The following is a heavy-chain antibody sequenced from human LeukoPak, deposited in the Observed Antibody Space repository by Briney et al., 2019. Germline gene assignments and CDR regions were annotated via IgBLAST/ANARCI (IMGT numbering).Heavy chain of an antibody. J-gene: IGHJ4*02. CDR2: IIPILGIA. V-gene: IGHV1-69*04. CDR3: AREWADPVEPSMIVVVYFDY. D-gene: IGHD3-22*01. Sequence: SVKVSCKASGGTFSSYAISWVRQAPGQGLEWMGRIIPILGIANYAQKLQGRVTITADKSTSTAYMELSSLRSEDTAVYYCAREWADPVEPSMIVVVYFDYWGQGTLVTVSS. CDR1: GGTFSSYA.